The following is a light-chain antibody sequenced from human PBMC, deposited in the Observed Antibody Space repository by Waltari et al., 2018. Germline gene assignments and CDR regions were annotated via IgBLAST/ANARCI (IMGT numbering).Light chain of an antibody. CDR3: QQYSNWPRT. CDR2: GAS. CDR1: QSVGNN. V-gene: IGKV3-15*01. J-gene: IGKJ2*01. Sequence: EIVMTQSPPTLSVSPGERVTLSCRASQSVGNNLAWYQQRPGQAPRLLFYGASTRATAIPARFSGSGSGTEFILSISSLQSEDFAICYCQQYSNWPRTFGQGTKLEMK.